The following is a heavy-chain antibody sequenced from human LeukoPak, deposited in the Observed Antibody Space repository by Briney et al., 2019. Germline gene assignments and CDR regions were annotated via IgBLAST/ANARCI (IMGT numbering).Heavy chain of an antibody. CDR1: GXTFSSHA. CDR3: ARHGSWSFDY. D-gene: IGHD6-13*01. V-gene: IGHV3-23*01. Sequence: GGXXRXSXAXXGXTFSSHAMSWVRQAPGKGLEWVSAITSGSGSNVYYTDSLKDRFTISRDNSKNTLYLQMNSLRAEDTAVYYCARHGSWSFDYWGQGXLV. CDR2: ITSGSGSNV. J-gene: IGHJ4*02.